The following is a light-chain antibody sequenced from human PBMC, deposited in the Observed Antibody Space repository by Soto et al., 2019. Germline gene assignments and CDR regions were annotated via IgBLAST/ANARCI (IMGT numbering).Light chain of an antibody. CDR3: QQSYSTLPCIT. V-gene: IGKV1-39*01. CDR2: GAS. Sequence: DIQMTQSPSSLSASVGDRVTITCRASQPISNYLNWYQQKPGKAPNLLIYGASTLQIGVPSRFSGSGSGTDFTLTISSLQPGDFATNYCQQSYSTLPCITSGQETRLGIK. CDR1: QPISNY. J-gene: IGKJ5*01.